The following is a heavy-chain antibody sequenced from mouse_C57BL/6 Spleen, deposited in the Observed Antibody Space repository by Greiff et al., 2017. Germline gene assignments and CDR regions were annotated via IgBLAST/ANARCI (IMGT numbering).Heavy chain of an antibody. CDR3: ARWLTYFDY. J-gene: IGHJ2*01. CDR2: IDPSDSYT. D-gene: IGHD4-1*01. V-gene: IGHV1-69*01. CDR1: GYTFTSYW. Sequence: VKLQQPGAELVMPGASVKLSCKASGYTFTSYWMHWVKQRPGQGLEWIGEIDPSDSYTNYNQKFKGKSTLTVDKSSSTAYMQLSSLTSEDSAVYYCARWLTYFDYWGQGTTLTVSS.